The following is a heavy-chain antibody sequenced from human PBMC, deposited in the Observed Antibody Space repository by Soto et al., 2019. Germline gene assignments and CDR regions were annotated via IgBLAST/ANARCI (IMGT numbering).Heavy chain of an antibody. V-gene: IGHV3-33*01. D-gene: IGHD3-3*01. CDR3: ARGLKEYYDFWSGHHYYYYYYGMDV. CDR2: IWYDGSNK. Sequence: PGGSLRLSCAASGFTFSSYGMHWVRQAPGKGLEWVAVIWYDGSNKYYADSVKGRFTISRDNSKNTLYLQMNSLRAEDTAVYYCARGLKEYYDFWSGHHYYYYYYGMDVWGQGTTVTVYS. J-gene: IGHJ6*02. CDR1: GFTFSSYG.